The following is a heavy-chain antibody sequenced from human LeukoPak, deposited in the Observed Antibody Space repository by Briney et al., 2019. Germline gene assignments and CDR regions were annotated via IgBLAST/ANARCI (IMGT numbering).Heavy chain of an antibody. CDR3: ATAGRGSVYHYYDD. J-gene: IGHJ4*02. CDR1: GFTFTNYW. CDR2: IKEDGSEE. D-gene: IGHD1-14*01. V-gene: IGHV3-7*04. Sequence: PGGSLRLSCAASGFTFTNYWMSWVSQAPGVGLEWVAKIKEDGSEEDYVDSVKGRFSISRDNAKNSLYLQMNSLRAEDTAVYYCATAGRGSVYHYYDDWGQGTLVTVSS.